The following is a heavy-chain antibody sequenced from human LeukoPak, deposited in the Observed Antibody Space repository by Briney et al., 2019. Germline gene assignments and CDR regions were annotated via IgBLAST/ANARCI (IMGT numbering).Heavy chain of an antibody. D-gene: IGHD2-15*01. CDR3: ATFTHLSFIEGWFDP. CDR2: IIPIFGTA. Sequence: ASVKVSCKASGGTFSSYAISWVRQAPGQGLEWMGGIIPIFGTANYAHKFQGRVTMTEDTSTDTVYMELSSLRSEDTAVYFCATFTHLSFIEGWFDPWGQGTLVSVSS. V-gene: IGHV1-69*06. J-gene: IGHJ5*02. CDR1: GGTFSSYA.